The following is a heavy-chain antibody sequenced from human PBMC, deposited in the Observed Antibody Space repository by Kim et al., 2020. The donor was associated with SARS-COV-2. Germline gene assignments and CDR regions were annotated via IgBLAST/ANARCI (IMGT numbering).Heavy chain of an antibody. CDR3: TGGPYYYDSAAYYLAY. CDR1: GLNFGDYA. D-gene: IGHD3-22*01. CDR2: IRSKRYGETT. Sequence: GGSLRLSCTTSGLNFGDYAMSWFRQAPGKGLEWVAFIRSKRYGETTEYAASVKGRFTISRDDSKRIAYLQMNGPKTEDTAVYDCTGGPYYYDSAAYYLAYWGQGTLVTASS. V-gene: IGHV3-49*03. J-gene: IGHJ4*02.